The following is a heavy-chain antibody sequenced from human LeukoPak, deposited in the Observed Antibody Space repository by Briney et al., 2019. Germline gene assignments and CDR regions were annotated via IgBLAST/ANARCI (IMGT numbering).Heavy chain of an antibody. J-gene: IGHJ4*02. CDR2: ISGSGGST. Sequence: PGGSLRLSCAASGFTFSSYAMSWVRQAPGKGLEWVSAISGSGGSTYYADSVKGRFTISRDNSKNTLYLQMNSLRAEGTAVYYCAKAMGIAVAGTIDYWGQGTLVTVSS. CDR1: GFTFSSYA. D-gene: IGHD6-19*01. CDR3: AKAMGIAVAGTIDY. V-gene: IGHV3-23*01.